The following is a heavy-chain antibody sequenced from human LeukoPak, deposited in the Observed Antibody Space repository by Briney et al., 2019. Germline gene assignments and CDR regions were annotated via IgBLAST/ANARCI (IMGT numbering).Heavy chain of an antibody. CDR1: GGSISSSSYY. D-gene: IGHD6-13*01. Sequence: SETLSLTCTVSGGSISSSSYYWGWIRQPPGKGREGIGSIYYSGSTYYNPSLKSRVTISVDTSKNQFSLKLSSVTAADTAVYYCARHGPYTSSWYGYFDYWGQGTLVTVSS. CDR3: ARHGPYTSSWYGYFDY. J-gene: IGHJ4*02. CDR2: IYYSGST. V-gene: IGHV4-39*01.